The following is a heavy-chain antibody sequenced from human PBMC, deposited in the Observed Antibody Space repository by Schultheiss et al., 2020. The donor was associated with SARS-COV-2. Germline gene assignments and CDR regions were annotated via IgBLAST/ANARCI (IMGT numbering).Heavy chain of an antibody. D-gene: IGHD3-10*01. CDR2: ISSSGSTI. CDR3: AIGRTGGYGMDV. CDR1: GFTFSSYE. Sequence: GGSLRLSCAASGFTFSSYEMNWVRQAPGKGLEWVSYISSSGSTIYYADSVKGRFTISRDNAKNSLYLQMNSLRAEDTAVYYCAIGRTGGYGMDVWGQGTTVNVSS. V-gene: IGHV3-48*03. J-gene: IGHJ6*02.